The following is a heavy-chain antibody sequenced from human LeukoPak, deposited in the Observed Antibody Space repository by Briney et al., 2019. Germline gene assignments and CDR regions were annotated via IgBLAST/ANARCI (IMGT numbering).Heavy chain of an antibody. CDR1: GYTFTSYG. D-gene: IGHD5-18*01. Sequence: ASVKVSCKASGYTFTSYGISWVRQAPGQGLEWVGWISAYNGNTNYAQKLQGRVTMTTDTSTSTAYMELRSLRSDDTAVYYCARDRNVDTAMVTYYWGQGTLVTVSS. J-gene: IGHJ4*02. CDR2: ISAYNGNT. CDR3: ARDRNVDTAMVTYY. V-gene: IGHV1-18*01.